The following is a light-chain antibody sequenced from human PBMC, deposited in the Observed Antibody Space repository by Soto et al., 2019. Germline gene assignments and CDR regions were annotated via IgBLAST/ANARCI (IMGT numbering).Light chain of an antibody. CDR2: AAC. CDR1: QVISSY. CDR3: QHLNLHPFT. Sequence: TQAPSSLRASVGDRVTITVWASQVISSYLAWYQQKPGKAPKLLIYAACTLQSGVPSRFSGSGAGTDFTRTTTSTPLEVFATYFRQHLNLHPFTSGPGTRLEIK. V-gene: IGKV1-9*01. J-gene: IGKJ5*01.